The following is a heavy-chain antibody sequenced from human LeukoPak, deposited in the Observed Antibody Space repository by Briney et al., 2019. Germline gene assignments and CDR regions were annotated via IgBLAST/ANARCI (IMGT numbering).Heavy chain of an antibody. J-gene: IGHJ4*02. Sequence: PSETLSLTCTVSGGSISTYYWSWIRQPPGKGLEWIGYIYYTGSTNYNPSLKSRVTMSLDTPKNQFSLRLYSVTAADTAVYYCARERRDAYNYLNSFDYRGQGTLVTVSS. CDR3: ARERRDAYNYLNSFDY. D-gene: IGHD5-24*01. CDR1: GGSISTYY. CDR2: IYYTGST. V-gene: IGHV4-59*01.